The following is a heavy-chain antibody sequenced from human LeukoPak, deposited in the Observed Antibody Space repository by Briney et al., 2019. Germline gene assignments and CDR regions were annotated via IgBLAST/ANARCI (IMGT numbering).Heavy chain of an antibody. V-gene: IGHV4-39*02. CDR1: GGSISSTTYH. J-gene: IGHJ1*01. CDR2: IYYSGTT. D-gene: IGHD2-2*01. Sequence: SETLSLTCTVSGGSISSTTYHWGWIRQPPGKGLEWIGTIYYSGTTYYNPSLKSRVTISVDTSKNQYSLELSSMTAADTAMYYCARGPTIKYFHHWGQGTLVSVSS. CDR3: ARGPTIKYFHH.